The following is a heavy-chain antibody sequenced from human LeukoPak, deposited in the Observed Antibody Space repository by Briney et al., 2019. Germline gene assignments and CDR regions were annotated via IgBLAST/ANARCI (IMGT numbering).Heavy chain of an antibody. Sequence: GGSLRLSCTASGFTFSDYWMSWVRQAPGKGLEWVANIKQDGSEKNFVDSVKGRFTISRDNAKYSLSLQMNSLRAEDTAVYYCARDRGYSTFDDWGQGTLVTVSS. D-gene: IGHD6-13*01. J-gene: IGHJ4*02. CDR2: IKQDGSEK. CDR3: ARDRGYSTFDD. V-gene: IGHV3-7*03. CDR1: GFTFSDYW.